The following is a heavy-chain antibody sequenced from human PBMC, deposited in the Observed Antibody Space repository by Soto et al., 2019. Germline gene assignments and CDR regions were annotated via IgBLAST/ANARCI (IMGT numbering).Heavy chain of an antibody. J-gene: IGHJ4*02. V-gene: IGHV4-34*01. CDR2: INHSGST. CDR3: ARAVAAALDC. Sequence: QVQLQQWGAGLLKPSETLSLTCAVYGGSFSGYYWSWIRQPPGKGLGWIGEINHSGSTNYNPSLKSRVTISVDPSKNQFSLKLSSVTAADTAVYYCARAVAAALDCWGQGTLVTVSS. CDR1: GGSFSGYY. D-gene: IGHD6-13*01.